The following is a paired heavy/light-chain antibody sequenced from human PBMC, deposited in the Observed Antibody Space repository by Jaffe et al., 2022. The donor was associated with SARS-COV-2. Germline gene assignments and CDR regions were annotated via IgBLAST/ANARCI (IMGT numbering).Heavy chain of an antibody. J-gene: IGHJ4*01. CDR2: TYYRSKWYF. D-gene: IGHD6-19*01. CDR3: ARQSYNSAWFPFDY. V-gene: IGHV6-1*01. CDR1: GDSVSSNSAA. Sequence: HVQLQQSGPGLVKPSQTLSLTCAISGDSVSSNSAAWSWIRKSPSRGLEWLARTYYRSKWYFDYAISVKSRITINPDTSKNQFSLQLNSVTPEDATVYYCARQSYNSAWFPFDYWGHGTLVTVSS.
Light chain of an antibody. Sequence: DIVMTQSPDSLTVSPGERATINCKSSQTVLYSSNNKNYLAWYQQKPGQPPKLLISWASTRESGVPDRFSGSGSGTDFTLTISSLQAEDVAVYYCQQYYSTPQTFGQGTNLEIK. J-gene: IGKJ2*01. CDR2: WAS. CDR1: QTVLYSSNNKNY. V-gene: IGKV4-1*01. CDR3: QQYYSTPQT.